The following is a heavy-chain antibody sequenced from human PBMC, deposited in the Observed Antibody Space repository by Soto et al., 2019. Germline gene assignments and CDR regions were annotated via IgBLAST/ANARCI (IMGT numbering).Heavy chain of an antibody. Sequence: SETLSLTCAVYGGSFSGYYWSWIRQPPGKGLEWIGEINHSGSTNYNPSLKSRVTISVDTSKNQFSLKLSSVTAADTAVYYCARAAMVRGVIQYYYYYGMDVWGQGTTVT. CDR2: INHSGST. J-gene: IGHJ6*02. CDR3: ARAAMVRGVIQYYYYYGMDV. D-gene: IGHD3-10*01. CDR1: GGSFSGYY. V-gene: IGHV4-34*01.